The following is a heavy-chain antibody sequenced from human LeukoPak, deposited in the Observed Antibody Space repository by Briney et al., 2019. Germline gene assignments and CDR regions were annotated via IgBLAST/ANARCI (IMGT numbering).Heavy chain of an antibody. CDR3: ARDFGSGFCSGTTCYGYSSLAY. Sequence: GGSLRLSCAASGFTFSDYWMYWVLQAPGKGLMWVSRISSDGSSTTYADSVKGRFTISRDNAKNTLYLQMSSLRAGDTAVYYCARDFGSGFCSGTTCYGYSSLAYWGQGTLVTVSS. V-gene: IGHV3-74*01. J-gene: IGHJ4*02. D-gene: IGHD2-2*01. CDR1: GFTFSDYW. CDR2: ISSDGSST.